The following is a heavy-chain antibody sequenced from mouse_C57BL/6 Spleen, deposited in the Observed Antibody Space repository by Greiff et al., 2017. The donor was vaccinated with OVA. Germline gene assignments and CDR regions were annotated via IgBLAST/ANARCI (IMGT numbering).Heavy chain of an antibody. Sequence: EVQVVESGGGLVQPGGSLSLSCAASGFTFTDYYMSWVRQPPGKALEWLGFIRNKANGYTTEYSASVKGRFTISRDNSQSILYLQMNALRAEDSATYYCASSMVTTGYAMDYWGQGTSVTVSS. V-gene: IGHV7-3*01. J-gene: IGHJ4*01. CDR1: GFTFTDYY. CDR2: IRNKANGYTT. D-gene: IGHD2-2*01. CDR3: ASSMVTTGYAMDY.